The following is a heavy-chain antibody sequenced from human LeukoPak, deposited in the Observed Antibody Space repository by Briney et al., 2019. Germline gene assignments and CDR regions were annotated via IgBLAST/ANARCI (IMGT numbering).Heavy chain of an antibody. V-gene: IGHV3-21*01. CDR1: GFTFNSYS. CDR2: ISSSSSYI. J-gene: IGHJ3*02. CDR3: ARDSKALGEAFDI. Sequence: GGSLRLSCAASGFTFNSYSMNWVRHAPGKGLEWVSSISSSSSYIYYADSVKGRFTISRDNAKNSLDLQMNSLRAEDTAVYYCARDSKALGEAFDIWGQGTMVTVSS.